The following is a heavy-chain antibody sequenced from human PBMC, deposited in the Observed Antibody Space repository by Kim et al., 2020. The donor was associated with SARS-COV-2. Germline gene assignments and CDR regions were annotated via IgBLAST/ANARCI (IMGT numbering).Heavy chain of an antibody. CDR1: GFSLSTSGMC. CDR2: IDWDDDK. V-gene: IGHV2-70*01. CDR3: ARIPRITMVRGEDYYYYGMDV. Sequence: SGPTLVNPTQTLTLTCTFSGFSLSTSGMCVSWIRQPPGKALEWLALIDWDDDKYYSTSLKTRLTISKDTSKNQVVLTMTNMDPVDTATYYCARIPRITMVRGEDYYYYGMDVWGQGTTVTVSS. J-gene: IGHJ6*02. D-gene: IGHD3-10*01.